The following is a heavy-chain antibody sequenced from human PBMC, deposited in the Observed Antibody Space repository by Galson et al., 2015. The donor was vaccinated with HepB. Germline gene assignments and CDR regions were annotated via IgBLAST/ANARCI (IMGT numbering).Heavy chain of an antibody. V-gene: IGHV3-30*18. CDR3: AKARKSSSWGAFDI. CDR2: ITYDGSNK. J-gene: IGHJ3*02. CDR1: GFTFSSYG. Sequence: SLRLSCAASGFTFSSYGMHWVRQAPGKGLEWVAVITYDGSNKYYADSVKGRFTISRDNSKITLYLQVNSLRAEDTAVYYCAKARKSSSWGAFDIWGQGTMVTVSS. D-gene: IGHD6-13*01.